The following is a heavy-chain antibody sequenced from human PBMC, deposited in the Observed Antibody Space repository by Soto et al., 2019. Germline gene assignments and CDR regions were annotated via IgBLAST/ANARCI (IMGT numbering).Heavy chain of an antibody. J-gene: IGHJ6*03. D-gene: IGHD3-3*01. Sequence: EVQLLESGGGLVQPGGSLRLSCAASGFTFSSYAMSWVRQAPGKGLEWVSAISGSGGSTYYADSVKGRFTISRDNSKNTLYLQMNSLRAEDTDVYYCVWSGYQTYSYYLDVWGKGTTVTVSS. CDR2: ISGSGGST. CDR3: VWSGYQTYSYYLDV. V-gene: IGHV3-23*01. CDR1: GFTFSSYA.